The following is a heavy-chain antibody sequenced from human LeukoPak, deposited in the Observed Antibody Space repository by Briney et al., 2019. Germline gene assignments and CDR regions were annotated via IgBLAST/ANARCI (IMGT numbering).Heavy chain of an antibody. CDR2: ISSGSSTI. Sequence: GGSLRLSCAPSGFTFNTFVMDWVRQAPARGLEWVSYISSGSSTIYYAASVKGRCTISRDNAKNSLYLQMDSLRAEDTAVYYWARQPSLNVCGVSSPSYWGQGALVTVSS. CDR1: GFTFNTFV. CDR3: ARQPSLNVCGVSSPSY. J-gene: IGHJ4*02. V-gene: IGHV3-48*03. D-gene: IGHD2-21*01.